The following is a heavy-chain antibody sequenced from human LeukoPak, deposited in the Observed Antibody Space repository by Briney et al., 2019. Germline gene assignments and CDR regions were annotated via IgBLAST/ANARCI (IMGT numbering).Heavy chain of an antibody. CDR1: GFTFSGNY. J-gene: IGHJ4*02. CDR3: ARERRDGRWGGDN. Sequence: PGGSLRLSCAASGFTFSGNYMSWVRQAPGKGLEWVSVIYSGGNTYYSDSVKGRFTISRDNSKNTLYLQMNSLRAEDMAVYYCARERRDGRWGGDNWGQGTLVTVSS. CDR2: IYSGGNT. D-gene: IGHD5-24*01. V-gene: IGHV3-66*01.